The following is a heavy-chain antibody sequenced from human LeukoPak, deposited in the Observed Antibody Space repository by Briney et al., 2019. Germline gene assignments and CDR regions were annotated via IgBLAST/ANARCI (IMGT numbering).Heavy chain of an antibody. CDR2: IRYDGSNK. CDR1: GFTFSSYG. D-gene: IGHD5-18*01. Sequence: GGSLRLSCAASGFTFSSYGMHWVRQAPGKGLEWVAFIRYDGSNKYYADSVKGRFTISRDNSKNTLYLQMNSLRAEDTAVYYCAKDGIATWIQLPYYFDYWGQGTLVTVSS. J-gene: IGHJ4*02. V-gene: IGHV3-30*02. CDR3: AKDGIATWIQLPYYFDY.